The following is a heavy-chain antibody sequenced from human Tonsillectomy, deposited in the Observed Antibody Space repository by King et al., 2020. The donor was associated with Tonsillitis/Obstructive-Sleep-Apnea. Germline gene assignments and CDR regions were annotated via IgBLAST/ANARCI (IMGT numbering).Heavy chain of an antibody. Sequence: LPLQESGPGLVKPSETLSLTCTVSGGSIRSSTYYWGWIRQPPGKGLEWIGSSYWTGSTYYSPSLTSRVTVSVDTSNNQFSLKLNSVTAADTAMYFCARSYDRGGNEIFFDYWGQGTLVTVSS. CDR1: GGSIRSSTYY. J-gene: IGHJ4*02. D-gene: IGHD4-23*01. CDR3: ARSYDRGGNEIFFDY. CDR2: SYWTGST. V-gene: IGHV4-39*01.